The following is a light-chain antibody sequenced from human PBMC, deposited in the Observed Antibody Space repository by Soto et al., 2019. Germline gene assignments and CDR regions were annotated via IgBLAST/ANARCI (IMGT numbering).Light chain of an antibody. CDR1: QGISNY. CDR2: AAS. CDR3: QKYNSAPPWT. V-gene: IGKV1-27*01. J-gene: IGKJ1*01. Sequence: DIPMTQSPSSLSASVGDRVTITCRASQGISNYLAWYQQKPGKVPKLLIYAASTLQSGVPSRFSGSGSGTDFTLTISSLQPEDVATYYCQKYNSAPPWTFGPATKVEIK.